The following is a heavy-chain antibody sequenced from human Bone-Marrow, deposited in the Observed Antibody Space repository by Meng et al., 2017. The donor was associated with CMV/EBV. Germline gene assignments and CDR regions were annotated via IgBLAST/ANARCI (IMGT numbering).Heavy chain of an antibody. CDR3: GCCSSTSLSRGGDYFDY. Sequence: SETLSLTCTVSGYSISSGYYWGWIRQPPGKGLEWIGSIYHSGSTYYNPSLKSRVTISVDTSKNQFSLKLSSVTAADAAVYYCGCCSSTSLSRGGDYFDYWGQGTLVTVSS. D-gene: IGHD2-2*01. J-gene: IGHJ4*02. CDR1: GYSISSGYY. V-gene: IGHV4-38-2*02. CDR2: IYHSGST.